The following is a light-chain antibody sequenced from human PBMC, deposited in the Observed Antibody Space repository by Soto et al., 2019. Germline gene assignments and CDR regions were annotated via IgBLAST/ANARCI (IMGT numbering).Light chain of an antibody. Sequence: QSVLTQPASVSGSPGQSLTISCFGTNSDIGGYNYVSWYQQHPGKAPKLIIYEVNNRASGVSNRFSGSKSGNTASLTISGLQAEDEGDYYCSSYTRSSTVVFGGGTKLTVL. CDR2: EVN. CDR3: SSYTRSSTVV. J-gene: IGLJ2*01. CDR1: NSDIGGYNY. V-gene: IGLV2-14*01.